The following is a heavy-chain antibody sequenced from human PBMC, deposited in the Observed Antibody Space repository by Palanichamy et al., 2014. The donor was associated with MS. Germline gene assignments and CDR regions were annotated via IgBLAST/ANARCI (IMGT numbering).Heavy chain of an antibody. CDR1: GFTFSSYD. CDR3: ATDTAMYIDS. D-gene: IGHD5-18*01. V-gene: IGHV3-21*01. Sequence: EVQLVESGGSLVKPGGSLRLSCAASGFTFSSYDMNWVRQAPGMGLEWVSFISSSGSYIYYADSVKGRFTISRDNAKNSLYLQMNSLRAEDTAVYHCATDTAMYIDSWGQGTLVTVSS. J-gene: IGHJ4*02. CDR2: ISSSGSYI.